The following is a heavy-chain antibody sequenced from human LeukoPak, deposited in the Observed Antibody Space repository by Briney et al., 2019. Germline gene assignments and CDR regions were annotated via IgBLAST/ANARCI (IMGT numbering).Heavy chain of an antibody. V-gene: IGHV1-69*13. J-gene: IGHJ4*02. CDR3: ARGSNPYDSSGYYFDY. CDR2: IIPIFGTA. CDR1: GYSFTSHY. Sequence: SVKVSFKASGYSFTSHYMHWVRQAPGQGLEWMGGIIPIFGTANYAQKFQGRVTITADESTSTAYMELSSLRSEDTAVYYCARGSNPYDSSGYYFDYWGQGTLVTVSS. D-gene: IGHD3-22*01.